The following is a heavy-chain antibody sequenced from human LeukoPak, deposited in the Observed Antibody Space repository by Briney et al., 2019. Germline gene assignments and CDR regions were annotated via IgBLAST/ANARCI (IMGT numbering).Heavy chain of an antibody. CDR2: MFYSGST. V-gene: IGHV4-59*08. J-gene: IGHJ4*02. D-gene: IGHD6-13*01. Sequence: PSETLSLTCTVSGGSISSSYWSWIRQPPGRGLEWIGYMFYSGSTNYNPSLKSRVTIPVDTSKNQFSLRLSSVTAADTAVYYCARRGSSSWEIDYWGQGTLVTVSS. CDR3: ARRGSSSWEIDY. CDR1: GGSISSSY.